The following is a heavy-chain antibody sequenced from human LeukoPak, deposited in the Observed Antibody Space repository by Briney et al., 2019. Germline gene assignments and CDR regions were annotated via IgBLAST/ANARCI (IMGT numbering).Heavy chain of an antibody. D-gene: IGHD3-3*01. J-gene: IGHJ3*02. Sequence: SETLSLTCTVSGGSISSGSYYWSWIRQPPGKGLEWIGYIYYSGSTNYNPSLKSRVTISVDTSKNQFSLKLSSVTAADTAVYYCARVAYYDFWSGYSLGAFDIWGQGTMVTVSS. CDR2: IYYSGST. CDR1: GGSISSGSYY. CDR3: ARVAYYDFWSGYSLGAFDI. V-gene: IGHV4-61*01.